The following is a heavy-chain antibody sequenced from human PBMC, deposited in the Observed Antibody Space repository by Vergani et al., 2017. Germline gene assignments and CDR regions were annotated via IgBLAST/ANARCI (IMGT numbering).Heavy chain of an antibody. CDR3: AREGVPDAFDI. Sequence: EVQLVESGGGLVQPGGSLRLSCAASGFTFSSSSMHWVRQAPGKGLEWVSAIRSADTNTYYADSVEGRFAISRDNAKTSLYLQMYSLRVEDTAVYYCAREGVPDAFDIWGQGTMVTVSS. CDR2: IRSADTNT. J-gene: IGHJ3*02. D-gene: IGHD4/OR15-4a*01. CDR1: GFTFSSSS. V-gene: IGHV3-48*01.